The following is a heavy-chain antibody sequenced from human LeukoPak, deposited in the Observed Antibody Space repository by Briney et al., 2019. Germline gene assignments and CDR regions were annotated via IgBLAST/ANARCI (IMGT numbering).Heavy chain of an antibody. Sequence: PGGSLRLSCEASGFAFDEYNMNWVRQAPGKGLEWVSYITSTSKTTYYTGSVKGRFTISRDNAKHSLFLQMNSLRADDAAVYYCVRDPLFGVGGNYFDSWGQGTLVTVPS. CDR2: ITSTSKTT. V-gene: IGHV3-48*01. D-gene: IGHD3-3*01. CDR1: GFAFDEYN. CDR3: VRDPLFGVGGNYFDS. J-gene: IGHJ4*02.